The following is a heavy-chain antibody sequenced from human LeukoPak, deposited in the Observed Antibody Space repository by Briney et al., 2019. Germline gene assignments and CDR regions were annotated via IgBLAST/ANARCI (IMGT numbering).Heavy chain of an antibody. V-gene: IGHV4-34*01. CDR2: INHSGGT. Sequence: SETLSLTCAVYGGSFSGYYWSWIRQPPGKGLEWIGEINHSGGTNYNPSLKSRVTISVDTSKNQFSLKLSSVTAADTAVYYCASFPTTDWPKIDYWGQGTLVTVSS. CDR1: GGSFSGYY. D-gene: IGHD1-1*01. CDR3: ASFPTTDWPKIDY. J-gene: IGHJ4*02.